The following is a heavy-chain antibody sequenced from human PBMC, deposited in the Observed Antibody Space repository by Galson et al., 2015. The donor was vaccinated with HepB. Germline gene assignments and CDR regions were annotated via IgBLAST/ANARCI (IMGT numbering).Heavy chain of an antibody. Sequence: SLRLSCAASGFTFSSYGMHWVRQAPGKGLEWVAVIWYDGSNKYYADSVKGRFTISRDNSKNTLYLQMNSLRAEDTAVYYCAKDLSVVVTANDYWGQGTLVTVSS. V-gene: IGHV3-33*06. D-gene: IGHD2-21*02. CDR2: IWYDGSNK. CDR1: GFTFSSYG. CDR3: AKDLSVVVTANDY. J-gene: IGHJ4*02.